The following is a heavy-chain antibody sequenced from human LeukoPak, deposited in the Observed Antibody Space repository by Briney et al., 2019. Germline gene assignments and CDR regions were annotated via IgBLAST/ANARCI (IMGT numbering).Heavy chain of an antibody. CDR2: IYYSGST. V-gene: IGHV4-59*01. CDR1: GGSISSYY. CDR3: ARGRVGAIPRGAFDI. J-gene: IGHJ3*02. D-gene: IGHD1-26*01. Sequence: SETLSLTCTVSGGSISSYYWSWIRQPPGKGLEWIGYIYYSGSTNYNPSLKSRVTISVDTSKNQFSLKLSSVTAADTAVYYCARGRVGAIPRGAFDIWGQGTMVTVSS.